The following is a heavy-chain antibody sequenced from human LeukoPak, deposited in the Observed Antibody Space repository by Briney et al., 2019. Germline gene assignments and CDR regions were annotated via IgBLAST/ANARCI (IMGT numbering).Heavy chain of an antibody. CDR2: IYPGDSDT. J-gene: IGHJ4*02. CDR1: GYSFLSYW. V-gene: IGHV5-51*01. Sequence: GESLKISCKVSGYSFLSYWIGWVRQMPGKGLEWMGIIYPGDSDTRYSPSFQGQVTISADKSISTAYLQWSSLKASDTAIYYCARHPSREGYNQRYYFDYWGQGTLVTVSS. D-gene: IGHD5-24*01. CDR3: ARHPSREGYNQRYYFDY.